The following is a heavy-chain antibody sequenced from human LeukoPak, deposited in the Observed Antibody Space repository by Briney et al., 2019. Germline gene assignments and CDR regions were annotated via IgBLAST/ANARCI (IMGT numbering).Heavy chain of an antibody. CDR3: ARDLRDGYNLLDS. CDR2: ISNSGGST. J-gene: IGHJ4*02. Sequence: HPGGSLRLSCAASGFTFSSYGMSWVRQAPGKGLEWVSGISNSGGSTYYADSVKGRFTISRDNSKNTLYLQMNSLRAEDTAVYYCARDLRDGYNLLDSWGQGTLVTVSS. CDR1: GFTFSSYG. V-gene: IGHV3-23*01. D-gene: IGHD5-24*01.